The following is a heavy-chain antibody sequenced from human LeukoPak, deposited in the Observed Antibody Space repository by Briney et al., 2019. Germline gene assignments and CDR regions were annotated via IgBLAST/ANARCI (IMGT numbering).Heavy chain of an antibody. V-gene: IGHV3-21*01. Sequence: GGSLRLSCAASGFIFSSYSMNWVRQAPGKGLEWVSSISSTSRYIYYADSVKGRFTISRDNAKNSLDLQMNSLRAEDTALYYCARDRRSSGDAVDAFDIWGQGTMVTVSS. CDR1: GFIFSSYS. J-gene: IGHJ3*02. CDR3: ARDRRSSGDAVDAFDI. D-gene: IGHD3-10*01. CDR2: ISSTSRYI.